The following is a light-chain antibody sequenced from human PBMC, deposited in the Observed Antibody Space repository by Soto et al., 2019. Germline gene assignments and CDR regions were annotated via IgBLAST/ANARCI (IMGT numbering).Light chain of an antibody. CDR1: QSVLYSSNNKNY. V-gene: IGKV4-1*01. CDR3: QQYYSTPWT. Sequence: DIVMTQSPDSLAVSLGERATINCKSSQSVLYSSNNKNYLAWYQQKPGQPLKLLISWASTRESGVPDRFSGSESGTDFTLTISSLQAEDVAVYYCQQYYSTPWTFGQGTKVEIK. CDR2: WAS. J-gene: IGKJ1*01.